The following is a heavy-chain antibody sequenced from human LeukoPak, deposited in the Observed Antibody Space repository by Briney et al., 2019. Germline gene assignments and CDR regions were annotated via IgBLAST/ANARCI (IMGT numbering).Heavy chain of an antibody. CDR3: ARGDDYVWGSYRYADY. CDR2: ISSSSSYV. CDR1: GFTFSSYN. J-gene: IGHJ4*02. V-gene: IGHV3-21*01. D-gene: IGHD3-16*02. Sequence: GGSLRLSCAASGFTFSSYNMNWVRHAPGKGLEWVSSISSSSSYVYSTDSVKGRFTISRDNAKNSLYLQMNSLRAEDSAVYYCARGDDYVWGSYRYADYWGQGTLVGVSS.